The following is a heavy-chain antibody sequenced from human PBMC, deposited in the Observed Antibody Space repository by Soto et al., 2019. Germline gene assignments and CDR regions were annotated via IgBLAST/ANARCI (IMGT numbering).Heavy chain of an antibody. CDR2: INSDGSST. CDR1: GFTFSSYW. Sequence: GSLRLSCAASGFTFSSYWMHWVRQAPGKGLVWVSRINSDGSSTSYADSVKGRFTISRDNAKNTLYLQMNSLRAEDTAVYYCARGLTEYYDFWSGYYYMDVWGKGTTVTVSS. D-gene: IGHD3-3*01. J-gene: IGHJ6*03. CDR3: ARGLTEYYDFWSGYYYMDV. V-gene: IGHV3-74*01.